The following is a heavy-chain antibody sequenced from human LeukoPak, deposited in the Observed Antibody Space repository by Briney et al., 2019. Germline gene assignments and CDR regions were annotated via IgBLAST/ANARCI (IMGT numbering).Heavy chain of an antibody. CDR3: AADDILTGYYDY. V-gene: IGHV1-58*02. D-gene: IGHD3-9*01. CDR2: IVVGSGNT. CDR1: GFTFTSSA. J-gene: IGHJ4*02. Sequence: ASVKVSCKASGFTFTSSAMQWVRQARGQRLEWIGWIVVGSGNTNYAQKFQERVTITRDMSTSTAYMELSSLRPEDTAVYYCAADDILTGYYDYWGQGTLVTVSS.